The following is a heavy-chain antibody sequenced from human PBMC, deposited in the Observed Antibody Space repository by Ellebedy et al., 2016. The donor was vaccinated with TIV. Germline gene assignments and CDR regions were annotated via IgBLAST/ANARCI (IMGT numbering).Heavy chain of an antibody. V-gene: IGHV3-74*01. CDR3: AKRKYSDRRGYLGSIDY. J-gene: IGHJ4*02. D-gene: IGHD3-22*01. Sequence: GESLKISCAASGFSFSTYWMHWVRQAPGKGLMWISRISPDGGSVRYADSVKGRFTISRDNAENTLSLQMNSLRAEDTAVYYCAKRKYSDRRGYLGSIDYWGQGTLVTVSS. CDR1: GFSFSTYW. CDR2: ISPDGGSV.